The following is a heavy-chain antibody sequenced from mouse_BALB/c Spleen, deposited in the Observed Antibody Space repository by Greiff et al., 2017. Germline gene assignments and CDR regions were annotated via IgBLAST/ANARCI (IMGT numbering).Heavy chain of an antibody. D-gene: IGHD2-10*02. CDR3: ARGRGVSWDY. J-gene: IGHJ4*01. CDR2: ISYSGST. Sequence: VQLQQSGPGLVKPSQSLSLTCTVTGYSITSDYVWNWNRQFPGNQLEWMGYISYSGSTSYNPSLKSQISITRDTSKNQFFMQLNSVTTEDTATYYCARGRGVSWDYWGQGTSVTVSS. V-gene: IGHV3-2*02. CDR1: GYSITSDYV.